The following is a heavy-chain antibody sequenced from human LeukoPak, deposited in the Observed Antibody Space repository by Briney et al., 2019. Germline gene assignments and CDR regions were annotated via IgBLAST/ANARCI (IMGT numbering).Heavy chain of an antibody. CDR3: ARDFWDRTYYYDSSGYYYPLTFDY. Sequence: ASVKVSCKASGYTFTSYGISWVRQAPGQGLEWMGRINPNSGGTNYAQKFQGRVTMTRDTSISTAYMELSRLRSDDTAVYYCARDFWDRTYYYDSSGYYYPLTFDYWGQGTLVTVSS. J-gene: IGHJ4*02. CDR1: GYTFTSYG. CDR2: INPNSGGT. V-gene: IGHV1-2*06. D-gene: IGHD3-22*01.